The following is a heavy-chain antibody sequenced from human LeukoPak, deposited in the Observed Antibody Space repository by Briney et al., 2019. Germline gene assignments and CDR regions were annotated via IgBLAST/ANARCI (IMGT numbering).Heavy chain of an antibody. J-gene: IGHJ5*02. D-gene: IGHD3-9*01. CDR3: ARTRLRYFDWLHNGFDP. V-gene: IGHV1-18*01. Sequence: ASVKVSCKASGYTFTSYGISWVRQAPGQGLEWMGWISAYNGNTNYAQKLQGRVTMTTDTSTRTAYMELRSLRSDDTAVYYCARTRLRYFDWLHNGFDPWGRGTLVTVPS. CDR1: GYTFTSYG. CDR2: ISAYNGNT.